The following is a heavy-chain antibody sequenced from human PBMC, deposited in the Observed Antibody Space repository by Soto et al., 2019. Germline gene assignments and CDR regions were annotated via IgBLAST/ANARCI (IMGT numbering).Heavy chain of an antibody. D-gene: IGHD5-12*01. CDR3: ARGLVAATYYLDS. CDR2: MYHSGRT. CDR1: GYSIQRNYY. V-gene: IGHV4-38-2*01. Sequence: PSETLSLTCAAPGYSIQRNYYWGWIRQAPGKGLEWIGIMYHSGRTDYNPSLKSRVTISIDTSRNQFSLTLSSVSAADTAVYYCARGLVAATYYLDSWGQGALVTVSS. J-gene: IGHJ4*02.